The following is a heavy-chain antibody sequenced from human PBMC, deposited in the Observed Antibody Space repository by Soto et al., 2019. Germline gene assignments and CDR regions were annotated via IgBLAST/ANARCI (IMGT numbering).Heavy chain of an antibody. J-gene: IGHJ4*02. D-gene: IGHD3-16*02. Sequence: QVQLVQSRAEVKKPGASVKVSCKAYGYTFTSYGISWVRQAPGQGLEWMGWISAYNGNTNYAQKLQGRVTMTTDTSTSIAYMELRSLRSDDTAVYYCARDYDYIWGSYRLGPYFDYWGQGTLVTVSS. V-gene: IGHV1-18*01. CDR1: GYTFTSYG. CDR2: ISAYNGNT. CDR3: ARDYDYIWGSYRLGPYFDY.